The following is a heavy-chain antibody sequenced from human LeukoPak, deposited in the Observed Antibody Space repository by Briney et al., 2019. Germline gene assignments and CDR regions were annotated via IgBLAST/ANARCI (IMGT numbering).Heavy chain of an antibody. CDR2: TYYRSKWYN. CDR1: GDSFSSNSAA. D-gene: IGHD1-26*01. Sequence: SQTLSLTCGISGDSFSSNSAAWNWIRQSPSRGLEWLGRTYYRSKWYNGYAVSVKSRITIKPDTSKNQFSLQLNSVTPDDTAVYYCARVVGREVDYWGQGTLVTVSS. J-gene: IGHJ4*02. V-gene: IGHV6-1*01. CDR3: ARVVGREVDY.